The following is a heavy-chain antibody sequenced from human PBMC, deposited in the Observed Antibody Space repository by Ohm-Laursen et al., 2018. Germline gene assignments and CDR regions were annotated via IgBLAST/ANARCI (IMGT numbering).Heavy chain of an antibody. CDR3: ARRSITGTTEFDY. D-gene: IGHD1-7*01. Sequence: SLRLSCAAFGFTFSDYYMSWIRQAPGKGLEWLSYISSSGTTKYYADSVKGRFTISRDNANKSLYLQMNSLRAEDTAVYYCARRSITGTTEFDYWGQGTLVTVSS. J-gene: IGHJ4*02. V-gene: IGHV3-11*01. CDR1: GFTFSDYY. CDR2: ISSSGTTK.